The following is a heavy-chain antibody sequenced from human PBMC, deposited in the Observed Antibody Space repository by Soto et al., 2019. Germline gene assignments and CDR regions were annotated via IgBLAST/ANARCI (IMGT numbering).Heavy chain of an antibody. CDR3: ARVDLLGIYAFDY. D-gene: IGHD1-26*01. V-gene: IGHV3-11*05. CDR2: ISSSSSYT. CDR1: GFTFSDYY. Sequence: QVQLVESGGGLVKPGGSLRLSCAASGFTFSDYYMSWIRQAPGKGLEWVSYISSSSSYTNYADSVKGRFTISRDNAKNSLYLQMNSLRAEDTAVYYCARVDLLGIYAFDYWGQGTLVTVSS. J-gene: IGHJ4*02.